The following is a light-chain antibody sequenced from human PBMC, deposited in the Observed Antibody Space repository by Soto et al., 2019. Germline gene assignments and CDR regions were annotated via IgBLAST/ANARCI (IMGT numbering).Light chain of an antibody. CDR2: LAS. CDR3: MQGLTTPLT. V-gene: IGKV2-28*01. J-gene: IGKJ4*01. Sequence: DIVMTQSPLSLPVTPGEPASISCRSSRSILSSNGYNYLDWYVQRPGQSPQLLIYLASNRDSGVPDRFSGRGSGTDFTLKISRVEAEDVGVYYYMQGLTTPLTFGGGTKVEIK. CDR1: RSILSSNGYNY.